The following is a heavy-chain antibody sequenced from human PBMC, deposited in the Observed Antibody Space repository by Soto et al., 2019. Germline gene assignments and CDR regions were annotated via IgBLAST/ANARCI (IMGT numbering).Heavy chain of an antibody. D-gene: IGHD3-22*01. CDR2: IYYSGTT. CDR1: GYSISSSNG. CDR3: AKDRVPNDSSGYYSILTAS. V-gene: IGHV4-28*03. Sequence: SETLSLTCAVSGYSISSSNGWGWIRQPPGKGLEWIGYIYYSGTTYYNPSLKSRVTMSVDTSKNQFSLKLTSVTAVDTAVYYCAKDRVPNDSSGYYSILTASWGQGTVVTVSS. J-gene: IGHJ5*02.